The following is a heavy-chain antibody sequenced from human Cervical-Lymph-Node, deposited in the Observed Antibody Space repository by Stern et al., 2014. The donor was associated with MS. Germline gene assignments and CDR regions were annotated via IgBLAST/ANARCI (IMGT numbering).Heavy chain of an antibody. CDR1: GFNIVTYS. V-gene: IGHV3-21*01. CDR2: NSSTSSTI. Sequence: EEQLVESGGGLVKPGGSLTLSCAASGFNIVTYSMNWVRQAPGKGLEWVSFNSSTSSTIKYADAVRGRFTIYRDNAKNSLFLHMSGLRVEDTAVYYCASTSGWFDSWGQGIQVTVSS. CDR3: ASTSGWFDS. J-gene: IGHJ5*01.